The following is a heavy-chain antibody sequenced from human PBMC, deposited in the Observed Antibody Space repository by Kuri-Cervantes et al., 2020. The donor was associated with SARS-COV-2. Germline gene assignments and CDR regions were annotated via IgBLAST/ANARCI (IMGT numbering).Heavy chain of an antibody. CDR1: GYTFTGYY. CDR3: ARKDDLNYGMDV. CDR2: IIPILGIA. Sequence: SVKVSCKASGYTFTGYYMHWVRQAPGQGLEWMGRIIPILGIANYAQKFQGRVTITADKSTSTAYMELSSLRSEDTAVYYCARKDDLNYGMDVWGQGTTVTVSS. V-gene: IGHV1-69*02. D-gene: IGHD3-3*01. J-gene: IGHJ6*02.